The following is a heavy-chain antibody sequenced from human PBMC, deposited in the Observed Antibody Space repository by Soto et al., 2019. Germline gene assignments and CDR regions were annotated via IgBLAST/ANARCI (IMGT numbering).Heavy chain of an antibody. D-gene: IGHD1-26*01. CDR3: VRVGLRYQQSSYYFDV. J-gene: IGHJ4*02. V-gene: IGHV4-39*01. CDR1: GASISSSGYY. CDR2: IDYIGNT. Sequence: QVQLQESGPGLVSPWGTLSLTCTVSGASISSSGYYWGWIRQAPGKGLEWIGSIDYIGNTYYNPCLKSRVTVSVDPSNNQISSQLTSVTAADTAVHYCVRVGLRYQQSSYYFDVWSQGALVTVSS.